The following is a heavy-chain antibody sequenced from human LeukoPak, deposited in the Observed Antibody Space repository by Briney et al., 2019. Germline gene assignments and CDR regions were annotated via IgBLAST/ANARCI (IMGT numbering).Heavy chain of an antibody. Sequence: ASVKVSCKASGYTFTGYYMHWVRQAPGQGLEWMGWINPNSGGTNYAQKFQGRVTMTRDTSISTAYMELSRLRSDDTALYYCARDRYYDILTGYYATYDYWGQGTLVTVSS. CDR3: ARDRYYDILTGYYATYDY. CDR1: GYTFTGYY. CDR2: INPNSGGT. D-gene: IGHD3-9*01. V-gene: IGHV1-2*02. J-gene: IGHJ4*02.